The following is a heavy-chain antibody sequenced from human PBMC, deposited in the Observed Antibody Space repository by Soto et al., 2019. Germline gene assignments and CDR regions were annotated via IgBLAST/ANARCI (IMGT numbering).Heavy chain of an antibody. CDR3: AKAAPPDIVVVPAAMPAFDI. Sequence: PGGSLRLSCAASGFTFSSYAMSWVRQAPGKGLEWVSAISGSGGSTYYADSVKGRFTISRDNSKNTLYLQMNSLRAEDTAVYYCAKAAPPDIVVVPAAMPAFDIWGQGTMVTVSS. V-gene: IGHV3-23*01. CDR1: GFTFSSYA. J-gene: IGHJ3*02. D-gene: IGHD2-2*01. CDR2: ISGSGGST.